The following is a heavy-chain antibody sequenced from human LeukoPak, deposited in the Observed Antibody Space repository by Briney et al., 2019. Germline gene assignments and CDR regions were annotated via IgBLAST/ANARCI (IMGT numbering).Heavy chain of an antibody. CDR2: VYYSGYT. CDR1: GGSISSSSYY. V-gene: IGHV4-39*07. CDR3: ARGAGYSYGEQFDY. D-gene: IGHD5-18*01. Sequence: ASETLSLTCTVSGGSISSSSYYWGWIRQPPGKGLEWIGSVYYSGYTYYNPSLKSRVTISVDTSKNQFSLKLSSVTAADTAVYYCARGAGYSYGEQFDYWGQGTLVTVSS. J-gene: IGHJ4*02.